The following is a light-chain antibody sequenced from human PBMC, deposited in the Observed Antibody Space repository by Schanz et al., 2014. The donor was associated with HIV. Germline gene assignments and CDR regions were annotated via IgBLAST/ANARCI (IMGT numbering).Light chain of an antibody. J-gene: IGKJ2*01. Sequence: DIQMTQSPSSLSASVGDRVIITCRASQSISSYLNWYQQKPGKAPKLLIYAASSLQSGVPSRFSGSGSGTEFTLTISSLQPDDFATYYCQQYNNDPYTFGQGTKLEIK. CDR3: QQYNNDPYT. CDR2: AAS. V-gene: IGKV1-39*01. CDR1: QSISSY.